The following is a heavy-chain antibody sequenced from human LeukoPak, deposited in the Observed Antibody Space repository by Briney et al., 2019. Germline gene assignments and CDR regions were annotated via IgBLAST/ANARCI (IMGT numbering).Heavy chain of an antibody. V-gene: IGHV1-69*05. CDR1: GGTFSSYA. CDR3: ARETGGSSLIYFDS. J-gene: IGHJ4*02. D-gene: IGHD1-26*01. CDR2: IIPIFGTA. Sequence: SVKVSCKASGGTFSSYAISWVRQAPGQGLEWMGRIIPIFGTANYAQKFQGRVTITTDESTSTAYMELSSLRSEDTAVYYCARETGGSSLIYFDSWGQGTLVTVSS.